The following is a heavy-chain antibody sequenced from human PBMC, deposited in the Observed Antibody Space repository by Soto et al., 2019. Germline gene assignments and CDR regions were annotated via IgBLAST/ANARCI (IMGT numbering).Heavy chain of an antibody. CDR3: ARVPPYGLWFEDLLYFDY. D-gene: IGHD3-10*01. Sequence: SETLSLTCTVSGGSISSSGYYWGWIRQPPGKGLEWIGSIYYSGSTYYNPSLKSRVTISVDTSKNQFSLNLSSVTAADTAVYYCARVPPYGLWFEDLLYFDYWGQGTLVTVSS. CDR2: IYYSGST. V-gene: IGHV4-39*01. CDR1: GGSISSSGYY. J-gene: IGHJ4*02.